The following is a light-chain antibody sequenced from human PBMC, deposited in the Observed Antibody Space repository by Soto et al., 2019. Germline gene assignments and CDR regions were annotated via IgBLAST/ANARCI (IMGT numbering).Light chain of an antibody. CDR3: QLYGISPQ. CDR2: ASS. Sequence: EIVLTQSPGTLSLSPGERATLSCKTSQTSGSNFLAWYQHKPGQAPSLLIYASSNRATGIPDRFSGSASGPDFTLTINRLEPEDFAVYYCQLYGISPQFGQGTRLEI. V-gene: IGKV3-20*01. J-gene: IGKJ5*01. CDR1: QTSGSNF.